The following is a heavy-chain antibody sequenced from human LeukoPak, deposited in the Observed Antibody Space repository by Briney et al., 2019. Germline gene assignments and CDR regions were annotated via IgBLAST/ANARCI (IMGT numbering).Heavy chain of an antibody. CDR3: ARGPFAPDV. CDR2: INYSGIT. CDR1: GGXFRGYY. Sequence: PSETLSLTCDVYGGXFRGYYWSWIRQPPGKGLEWIGDINYSGITNYNPSLKSRVTISVDTSQNQFSLKLTSVTAADTAVYYCARGPFAPDVWGQGTTVTVSS. J-gene: IGHJ6*02. V-gene: IGHV4-34*01.